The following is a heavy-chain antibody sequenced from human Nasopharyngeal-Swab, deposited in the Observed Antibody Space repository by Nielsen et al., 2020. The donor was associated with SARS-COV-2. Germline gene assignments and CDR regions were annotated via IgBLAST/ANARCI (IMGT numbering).Heavy chain of an antibody. D-gene: IGHD3-22*01. CDR3: ARGYYYDSSGYRPRGMDV. CDR1: GFTFSSYD. Sequence: GGSLRLSCAASGFTFSSYDMHWVRKATGKGLEWVSAIGTAGDTYYPGSVKGRFTISRENAKNSLYLQMNSLRAGDTAVYYCARGYYYDSSGYRPRGMDVWGQGTTVTVFS. CDR2: IGTAGDT. V-gene: IGHV3-13*01. J-gene: IGHJ6*02.